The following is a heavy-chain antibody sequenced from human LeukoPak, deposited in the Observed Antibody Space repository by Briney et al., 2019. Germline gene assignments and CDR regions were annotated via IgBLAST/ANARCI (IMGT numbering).Heavy chain of an antibody. D-gene: IGHD6-13*01. Sequence: GTLRLSCAASGFTFSYHGMSWVRQAPGKGLEWVSAISGSGDRTYHADSVKGRFTISRDNSKSTLFLQMNSLRAEDTAVYYCAKGSWQQLQNWFDPWGQGTLVTVSS. V-gene: IGHV3-23*01. CDR2: ISGSGDRT. J-gene: IGHJ5*02. CDR3: AKGSWQQLQNWFDP. CDR1: GFTFSYHG.